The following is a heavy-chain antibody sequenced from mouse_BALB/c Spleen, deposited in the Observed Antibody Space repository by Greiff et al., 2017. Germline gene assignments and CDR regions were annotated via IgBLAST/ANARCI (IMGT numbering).Heavy chain of an antibody. CDR1: GYTFTSYY. CDR2: IYPGNVNT. V-gene: IGHV1S56*01. D-gene: IGHD2-14*01. Sequence: QVQLKQSGPELVKPGASVRISCKASGYTFTSYYIHWVKQRPGQGLEWIGWIYPGNVNTKYNEKFKGKATLTADKSSSTAYMQLSSLTSEDSAVYFCARSEEVRRRPLDYWGQGTTLTVSS. J-gene: IGHJ2*01. CDR3: ARSEEVRRRPLDY.